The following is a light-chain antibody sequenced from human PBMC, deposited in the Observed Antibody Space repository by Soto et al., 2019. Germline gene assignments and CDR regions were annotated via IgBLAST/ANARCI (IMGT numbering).Light chain of an antibody. J-gene: IGLJ2*01. CDR1: SSDVGGYNY. CDR2: DVS. Sequence: QSALTQPASVSGSPGQSIAISCTGTSSDVGGYNYVSWYQHRPGKAPELIIYDVSNRPSGVSNRFSGSKSGNTASLTISGLQAEDEADYYCSSYTSSSTVVFGGGTKVTVL. CDR3: SSYTSSSTVV. V-gene: IGLV2-14*03.